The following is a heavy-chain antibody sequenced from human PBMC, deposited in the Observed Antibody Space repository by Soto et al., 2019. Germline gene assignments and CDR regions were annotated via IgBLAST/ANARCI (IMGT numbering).Heavy chain of an antibody. Sequence: GGSLRLSCAASGFTFSSYGMHWVRQAPGKGLEWVAVIWYDGSNKYYADSVKGRFTISRDNSKNTLYLQMNSLRAEDTAVYYCARGKISGAARNYYYYMDVWGKGTTVTVSS. D-gene: IGHD2-15*01. V-gene: IGHV3-33*01. CDR2: IWYDGSNK. CDR3: ARGKISGAARNYYYYMDV. CDR1: GFTFSSYG. J-gene: IGHJ6*03.